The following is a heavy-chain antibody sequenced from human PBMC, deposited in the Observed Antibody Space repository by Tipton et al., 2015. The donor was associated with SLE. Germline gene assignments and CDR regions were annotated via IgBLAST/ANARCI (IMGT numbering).Heavy chain of an antibody. CDR1: GYTFTDYD. D-gene: IGHD3-16*01. Sequence: QVQLVQSGAEVKKPGASVKVSCKASGYTFTDYDISRVRQAPGQGLEWMGWISAYNGNANYVQTLQGRVTMTTDTSTSTVYMEVSSLRSEDTAVYYCARGGNYFDYWGQGTLVTVSS. CDR3: ARGGNYFDY. CDR2: ISAYNGNA. V-gene: IGHV1-18*04. J-gene: IGHJ4*02.